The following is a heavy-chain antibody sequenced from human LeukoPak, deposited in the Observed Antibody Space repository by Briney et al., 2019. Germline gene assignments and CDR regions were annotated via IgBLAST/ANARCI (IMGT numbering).Heavy chain of an antibody. V-gene: IGHV4-39*01. D-gene: IGHD4-23*01. Sequence: PSETLSLTCAVSGYSLSSGDCDWGWIRPPPGKGLEWIGTIYSSASTYYNPSLTSRVYISVHTSKNQFSLRVLSPPAAHTRVYHWVGFRYIVNNSGGGLRTQVAVS. CDR2: IYSSAST. J-gene: IGHJ4*02. CDR3: VGFRYIVNNSG. CDR1: GYSLSSGDCD.